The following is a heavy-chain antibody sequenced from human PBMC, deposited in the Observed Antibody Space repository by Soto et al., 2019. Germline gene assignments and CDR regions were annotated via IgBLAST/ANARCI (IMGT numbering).Heavy chain of an antibody. J-gene: IGHJ4*02. CDR2: ISGSGGST. V-gene: IGHV3-23*01. CDR3: ANPSSSSGSYYTVDY. D-gene: IGHD3-10*01. Sequence: PGGSLRLSCAASGFTFSTYAMSWVRQAPGKGLEWVSAISGSGGSTYYADSVKGRFTISRDNSKNALYLQMNSLRAEDTAVYYCANPSSSSGSYYTVDYWGQGTLITVSS. CDR1: GFTFSTYA.